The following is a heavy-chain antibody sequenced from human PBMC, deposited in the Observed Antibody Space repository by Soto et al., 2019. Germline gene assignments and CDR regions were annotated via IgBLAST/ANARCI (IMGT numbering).Heavy chain of an antibody. CDR1: GGSVSSGSYY. V-gene: IGHV4-61*01. D-gene: IGHD2-21*02. CDR3: ARGGGGYLTNNWFNP. Sequence: SETLSLTCTVSGGSVSSGSYYWSWIRQPPGKGLEWIGYIYYSGSTNYNPSLKSRVTISVDTSKNQFSLKLSSVTAADTAVYYCARGGGGYLTNNWFNPWGQGTLVTVSS. CDR2: IYYSGST. J-gene: IGHJ5*02.